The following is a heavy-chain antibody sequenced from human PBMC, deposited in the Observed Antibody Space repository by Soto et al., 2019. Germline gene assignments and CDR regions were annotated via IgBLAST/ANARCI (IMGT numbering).Heavy chain of an antibody. CDR2: IYHSGRT. V-gene: IGHV4-30-2*05. Sequence: TLSLPCAVSGGSISRGGYSWSSIRQPPGKGLEWIGYIYHSGRTDYNPSLKSRVSISVDTSKNQFSLELTSVTPADTAVYYCARIQPDNAFGHFDYWGRGTLVTVSS. CDR3: ARIQPDNAFGHFDY. J-gene: IGHJ4*02. CDR1: GGSISRGGYS. D-gene: IGHD3-16*01.